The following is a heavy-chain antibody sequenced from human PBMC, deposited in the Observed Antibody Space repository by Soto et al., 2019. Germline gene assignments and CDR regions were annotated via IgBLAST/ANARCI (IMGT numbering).Heavy chain of an antibody. D-gene: IGHD6-19*01. CDR2: IYYSGST. Sequence: QVQLQESGPGLVKPSETLSLTCTVSGGSISSYYWSWIRQPPGKGLEWIGYIYYSGSTNYNPSLKSRVTISVDTSKNQFSLKLSSVTAADTAVYYCARHGRKVFNEGWVHYWGQGTLVTVSS. CDR3: ARHGRKVFNEGWVHY. V-gene: IGHV4-59*08. CDR1: GGSISSYY. J-gene: IGHJ4*02.